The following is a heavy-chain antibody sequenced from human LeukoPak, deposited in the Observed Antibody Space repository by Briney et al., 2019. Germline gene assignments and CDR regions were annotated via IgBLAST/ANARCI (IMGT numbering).Heavy chain of an antibody. D-gene: IGHD2-21*01. V-gene: IGHV3-30*04. CDR3: VRDNYGGILDL. CDR2: ILYNGSKK. CDR1: LFTLSRYT. J-gene: IGHJ5*02. Sequence: GRVLRLSRVYCLFTLSRYTLQWVCPAPRKGVERVAVILYNGSKKYYAESVEGRFTISRDNSKNTLSLQMNSLRVEDTAVYYCVRDNYGGILDLWGQGTLVSVSS.